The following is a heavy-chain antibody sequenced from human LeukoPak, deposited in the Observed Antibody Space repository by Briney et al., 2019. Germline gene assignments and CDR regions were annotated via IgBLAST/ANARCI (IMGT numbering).Heavy chain of an antibody. Sequence: SQTLSLTCAVSGDSVSSNSAAWNWIRQSPSRGLEWLGRTYYRSKWYNDYAVSVKSRITINPDTSKNQFSLQLNSVTPEDTAVYYCARGSNSSGWYRDYYYYYYMDVWGKGTTVTISS. CDR3: ARGSNSSGWYRDYYYYYYMDV. V-gene: IGHV6-1*01. CDR2: TYYRSKWYN. D-gene: IGHD6-19*01. CDR1: GDSVSSNSAA. J-gene: IGHJ6*03.